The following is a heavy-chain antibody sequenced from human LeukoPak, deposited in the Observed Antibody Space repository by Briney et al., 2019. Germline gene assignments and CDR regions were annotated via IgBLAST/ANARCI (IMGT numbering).Heavy chain of an antibody. CDR3: ARVLPHNYYYYMDV. V-gene: IGHV4-59*08. Sequence: SETLXLTCTVSGGSISSYYWSWIRQPPGKGXEWIGYNHYSGSTNYNPSLQSRVTISIDTPKNQFSLKLSSVTAADTAVYYCARVLPHNYYYYMDVWGKGTTVTVSS. CDR2: NHYSGST. CDR1: GGSISSYY. J-gene: IGHJ6*03.